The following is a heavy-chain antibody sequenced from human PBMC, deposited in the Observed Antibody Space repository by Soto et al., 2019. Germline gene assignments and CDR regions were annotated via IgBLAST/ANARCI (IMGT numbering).Heavy chain of an antibody. CDR3: TRGGSSSPYYDPMDV. V-gene: IGHV3-72*01. D-gene: IGHD6-6*01. J-gene: IGHJ6*02. CDR1: GFILSDHY. Sequence: EVQLVESGGGLVQPGGSLRLACTASGFILSDHYMDWVRQAPGKGLEWIGHSRDKVNSYTTQYAASVKGRFTISRDESKDSLYLQIDNLKTEHTAVYFCTRGGSSSPYYDPMDVWGQGTTVIISS. CDR2: SRDKVNSYTT.